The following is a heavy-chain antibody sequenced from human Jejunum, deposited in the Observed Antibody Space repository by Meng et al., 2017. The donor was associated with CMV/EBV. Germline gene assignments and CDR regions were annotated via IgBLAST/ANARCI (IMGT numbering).Heavy chain of an antibody. CDR2: ISYDGSSK. CDR3: ARDPDKKWVYLDY. Sequence: SGFRFRSYGMHWVRQAPGKGLEWVAVISYDGSSKYQADTVKGRFTISRDNSKNTLYLQMNRMRTEDTAVYYGARDPDKKWVYLDYWGQGTLVTVSS. D-gene: IGHD6-13*01. V-gene: IGHV3-30*03. J-gene: IGHJ4*02. CDR1: GFRFRSYG.